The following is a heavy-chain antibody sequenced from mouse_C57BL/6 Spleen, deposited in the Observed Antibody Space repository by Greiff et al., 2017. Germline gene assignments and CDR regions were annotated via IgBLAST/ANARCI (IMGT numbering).Heavy chain of an antibody. CDR3: ARAFITTVEYYAMDY. D-gene: IGHD1-1*01. Sequence: EVQLQESGPGLVKPSQSLSLTCSVTGYSITSGYYWNWIRQFPGNKLEWMGYISYDGSNNYNPSLKNRISITRDTSKNQFFLKLNSVTTEDTATYYCARAFITTVEYYAMDYWGQGTSVTVSS. CDR2: ISYDGSN. V-gene: IGHV3-6*01. J-gene: IGHJ4*01. CDR1: GYSITSGYY.